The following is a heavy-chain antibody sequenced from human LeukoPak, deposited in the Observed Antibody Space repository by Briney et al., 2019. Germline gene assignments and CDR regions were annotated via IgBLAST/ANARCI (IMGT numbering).Heavy chain of an antibody. J-gene: IGHJ5*02. CDR3: AREYCSSTSCYRDNWFDP. V-gene: IGHV1-69*04. CDR2: IIPILGIA. D-gene: IGHD2-2*01. CDR1: GGTFSSYT. Sequence: SVKVSCKASGGTFSSYTISWVRQAPGQGLEWMGRIIPILGIANYAQKFQGRVAITADKSTSTAYMELSSLRSEDTAVYYCAREYCSSTSCYRDNWFDPWGQGTLVTVSS.